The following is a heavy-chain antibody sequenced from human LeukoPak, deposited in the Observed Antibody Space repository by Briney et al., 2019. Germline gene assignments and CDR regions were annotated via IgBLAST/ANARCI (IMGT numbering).Heavy chain of an antibody. Sequence: ASVKVSCKASGYTFTSYDINWVRQATGQGLEWMGWMNPNSGNTDYVQKFQGRVTMTRNTSISTAYMELSSLRSEDTAVYYCARRKGGITMVRGVPSYNWFDPWGQGTLVTVSS. CDR3: ARRKGGITMVRGVPSYNWFDP. CDR2: MNPNSGNT. D-gene: IGHD3-10*01. V-gene: IGHV1-8*01. CDR1: GYTFTSYD. J-gene: IGHJ5*02.